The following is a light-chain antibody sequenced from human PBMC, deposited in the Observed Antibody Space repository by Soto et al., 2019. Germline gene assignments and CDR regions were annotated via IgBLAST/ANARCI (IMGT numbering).Light chain of an antibody. CDR1: QSVSSSH. J-gene: IGKJ5*01. V-gene: IGKV3-20*01. CDR3: QQYGSSPAT. Sequence: VLTQSPGTLSLSSGERATLSGRASQSVSSSHLAWYQPKPGQAPRLRCEAASSRATGSPDRFSGSGSGTDVTLTITRLEPEDFAVYYCQQYGSSPATFGQGTRLDIK. CDR2: AAS.